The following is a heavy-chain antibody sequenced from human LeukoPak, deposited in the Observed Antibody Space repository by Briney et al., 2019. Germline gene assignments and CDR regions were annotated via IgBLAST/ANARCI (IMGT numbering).Heavy chain of an antibody. Sequence: SETLSLTCTVSGGSISSYYWSWIRQPPGKGLEWIGNIYNSGSTNYNPSLKSRVTISVDKSKNQFSLKLSSVTAADTAVYYCASLDYYDSSGYWGQGTLVTVSS. CDR1: GGSISSYY. V-gene: IGHV4-59*12. J-gene: IGHJ4*02. CDR2: IYNSGST. D-gene: IGHD3-22*01. CDR3: ASLDYYDSSGY.